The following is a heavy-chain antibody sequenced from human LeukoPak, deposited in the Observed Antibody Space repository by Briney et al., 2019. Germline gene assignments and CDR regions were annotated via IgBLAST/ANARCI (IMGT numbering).Heavy chain of an antibody. CDR3: AREMARGVVPDY. V-gene: IGHV3-33*01. J-gene: IGHJ4*02. CDR2: IWYDGSNK. CDR1: GFTFSNYG. Sequence: PGRSLRLSCAASGFTFSNYGMHWVRQAPGKGLEWVAVIWYDGSNKYYADSVKGRFTISRDNSKNTLYLQMNSLRAEDTAVYYCAREMARGVVPDYWGQGTLVTVSS. D-gene: IGHD3-10*01.